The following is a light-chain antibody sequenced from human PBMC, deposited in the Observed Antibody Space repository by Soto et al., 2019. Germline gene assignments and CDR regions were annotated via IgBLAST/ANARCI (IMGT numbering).Light chain of an antibody. CDR1: QSVSRA. CDR3: QQYNSWPPRYT. V-gene: IGKV3-15*01. CDR2: DSS. Sequence: MTQSPSILSASVGDRVTITCRASQSVSRALAWYQHVPGQAPRLLIYDSSTRATGVPARFSGSGSGTRFTLTISSLQSEDFAVYYCQQYNSWPPRYTFGQGTKLQI. J-gene: IGKJ2*01.